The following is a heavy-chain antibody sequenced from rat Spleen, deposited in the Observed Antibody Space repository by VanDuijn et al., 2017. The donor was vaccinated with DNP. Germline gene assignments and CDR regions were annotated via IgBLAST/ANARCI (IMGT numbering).Heavy chain of an antibody. CDR2: ISTSGGST. J-gene: IGHJ2*01. V-gene: IGHV5S23*01. CDR1: GFAFTNYD. Sequence: EVQLVESGGGLVQPGNSLKLSCAASGFAFTNYDMAWVRQAPTKGLEWVASISTSGGSTYYRDSVKGRFTVSRDNAKSTLYLQMNSLRSEDTATYYCAIANGNYWGHGVMVTVSS. CDR3: AIANGNY. D-gene: IGHD4-1*01.